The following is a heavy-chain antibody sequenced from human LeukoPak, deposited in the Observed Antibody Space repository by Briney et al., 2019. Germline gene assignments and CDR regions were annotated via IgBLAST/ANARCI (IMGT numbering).Heavy chain of an antibody. V-gene: IGHV5-10-1*01. J-gene: IGHJ5*02. CDR3: ARHRTLAAAGSLPDP. Sequence: GESLQISCQGSGYRFTTYWIGWVRQMPGKGLEWMGRIDPSDSYTNYSPSFQGHVTISADKSISTAYLQWSSLKASDTAMYYCARHRTLAAAGSLPDPWGQGTLVTVSS. CDR2: IDPSDSYT. D-gene: IGHD6-13*01. CDR1: GYRFTTYW.